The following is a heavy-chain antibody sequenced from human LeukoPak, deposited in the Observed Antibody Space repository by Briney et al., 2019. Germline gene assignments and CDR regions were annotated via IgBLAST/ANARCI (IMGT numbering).Heavy chain of an antibody. V-gene: IGHV3-53*01. J-gene: IGHJ4*02. CDR1: GFTVSGNY. CDR2: LYSGGTT. Sequence: GGSLRLSCAASGFTVSGNYMSWVRQAPGKGLEWVSVLYSGGTTYYADSVQGRFTISRDNSKNTLYLQMNSLRAEDTAVYYCARDLSQSRYCSGGGCYHYWGQGTLVTVSS. CDR3: ARDLSQSRYCSGGGCYHY. D-gene: IGHD2-15*01.